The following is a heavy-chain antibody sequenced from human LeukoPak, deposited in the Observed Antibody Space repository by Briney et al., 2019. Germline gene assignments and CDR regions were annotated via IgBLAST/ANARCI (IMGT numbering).Heavy chain of an antibody. V-gene: IGHV1-46*01. J-gene: IGHJ4*02. CDR3: ARDQEGFDY. Sequence: ASVKVSCKASGYTFTSNYIHWVRQAPGQGLEWMGMIYPRDGSTSYAQKFQGRVTVTRDTSTSTVHMELSGLRSEDTAVYYCARDQEGFDYWGQGTLVTVSA. CDR1: GYTFTSNY. CDR2: IYPRDGST.